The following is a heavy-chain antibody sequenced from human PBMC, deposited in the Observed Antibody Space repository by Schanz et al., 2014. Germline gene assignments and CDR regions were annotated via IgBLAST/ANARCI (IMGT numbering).Heavy chain of an antibody. Sequence: QAQLVESGGGLVKPGGSLRLSCAASGFIFNDYYMNWIRQGPGKGLEWLSYISRDGTTSYYADSVKGRFTIYRDNAKKSLYMEMTSVGGEGADVYYCARHKGSYYPFDYWGQGTLVTVSS. V-gene: IGHV3-11*01. CDR2: ISRDGTTS. D-gene: IGHD3-10*01. J-gene: IGHJ4*02. CDR1: GFIFNDYY. CDR3: ARHKGSYYPFDY.